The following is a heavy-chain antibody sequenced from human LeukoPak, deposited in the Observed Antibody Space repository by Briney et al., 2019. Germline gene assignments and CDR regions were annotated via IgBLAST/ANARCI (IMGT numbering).Heavy chain of an antibody. CDR3: AKDKEGSGWSYFDY. J-gene: IGHJ4*02. CDR2: ISGSGGST. CDR1: GFTFSSYA. D-gene: IGHD6-19*01. V-gene: IGHV3-23*01. Sequence: GGSLRLSCAASGFTFSSYAMSWVRQAPGKGLEWVSAISGSGGSTYYADSVKGRFTISRDNSKNTLYLQMNGLRAEDTAVYYCAKDKEGSGWSYFDYWGQGTLVTVSS.